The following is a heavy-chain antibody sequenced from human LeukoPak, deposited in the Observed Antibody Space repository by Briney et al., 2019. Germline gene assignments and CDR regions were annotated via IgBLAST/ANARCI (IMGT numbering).Heavy chain of an antibody. CDR1: GFTFNTYW. CDR3: ARVGYDSSGRFDY. D-gene: IGHD3-22*01. Sequence: GGSLRLSCAASGFTFNTYWMIWVRQAPGKGLEWVANIDQGGSTKYYVDSLKGRFIISRDNAKNSLYLQMNSLRAEDTAVYFCARVGYDSSGRFDYWGQGTLVTVSS. V-gene: IGHV3-7*01. J-gene: IGHJ4*02. CDR2: IDQGGSTK.